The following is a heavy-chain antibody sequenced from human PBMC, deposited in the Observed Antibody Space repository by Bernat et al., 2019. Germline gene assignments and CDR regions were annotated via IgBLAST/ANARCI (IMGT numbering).Heavy chain of an antibody. J-gene: IGHJ6*03. CDR3: ARVSTVTTLEVSEYYYYMDV. Sequence: AIAGDSVSSNSAAWNWIRQSPSRGLEWLGRTYYRSKWYNDYAVSVKSRITINPDTSKNQFSLQLNSVTPEDTAVYYCARVSTVTTLEVSEYYYYMDVWGKGTTVTVSS. CDR1: GDSVSSNSAA. D-gene: IGHD4-11*01. CDR2: TYYRSKWYN. V-gene: IGHV6-1*01.